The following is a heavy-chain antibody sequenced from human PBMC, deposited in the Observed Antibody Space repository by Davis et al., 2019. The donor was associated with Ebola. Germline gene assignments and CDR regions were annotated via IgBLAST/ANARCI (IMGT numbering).Heavy chain of an antibody. V-gene: IGHV3-11*01. CDR1: GFSFSDYY. CDR3: AREGYSYGYDY. D-gene: IGHD5-18*01. Sequence: GESLKISCTASGFSFSDYYMSWIRQAPGKGLEWVSYMSSSGGTIYYADSVKGRFTISRDNAKNSLYLQMNSLRAEDTAVYYCAREGYSYGYDYWGQGTLVTVSS. CDR2: MSSSGGTI. J-gene: IGHJ4*02.